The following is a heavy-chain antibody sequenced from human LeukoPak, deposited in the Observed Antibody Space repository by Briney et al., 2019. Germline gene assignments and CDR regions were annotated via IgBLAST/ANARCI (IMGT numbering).Heavy chain of an antibody. V-gene: IGHV1-8*01. Sequence: EASVKVSCKASGYTLTSYDINWVRQATGQGLEWMGWMNPNSGNTGYAQKFQGRVTMTEDTSTDTAYMELSSLRSEDTAVYYCATSIIAVAGITMYYFDYWGQGTLVTVSS. CDR1: GYTLTSYD. D-gene: IGHD6-19*01. CDR2: MNPNSGNT. J-gene: IGHJ4*02. CDR3: ATSIIAVAGITMYYFDY.